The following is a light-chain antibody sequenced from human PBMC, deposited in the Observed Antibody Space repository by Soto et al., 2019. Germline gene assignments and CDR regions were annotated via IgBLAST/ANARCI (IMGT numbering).Light chain of an antibody. Sequence: QSVLTQPPSASGSPGQSVTISCTGTSSDVGSYNYVSWYQQHPGKAPKLMIYEVTNRPSGVPDRFSGSKSGNTASLTVSGLQAEDEADYYCSSYAGSNNVLFGGGTQLTVL. V-gene: IGLV2-8*01. CDR3: SSYAGSNNVL. J-gene: IGLJ2*01. CDR2: EVT. CDR1: SSDVGSYNY.